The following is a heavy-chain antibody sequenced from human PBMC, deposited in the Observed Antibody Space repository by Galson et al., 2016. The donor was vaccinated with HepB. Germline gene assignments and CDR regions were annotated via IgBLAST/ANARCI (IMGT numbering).Heavy chain of an antibody. CDR2: IDPSDPYT. D-gene: IGHD5-18*01. V-gene: IGHV5-10-1*01. CDR3: TKSRDTKFDP. J-gene: IGHJ5*02. CDR1: GSTFTSYW. Sequence: QSGAEVKKPGESLRISCKVFGSTFTSYWISWVRQMPGKGLEWMGRIDPSDPYTHYSPSFQGQVTMSADNSISTAYVKWSRLTASDTGMYYCTKSRDTKFDPCGQGTLVTVSS.